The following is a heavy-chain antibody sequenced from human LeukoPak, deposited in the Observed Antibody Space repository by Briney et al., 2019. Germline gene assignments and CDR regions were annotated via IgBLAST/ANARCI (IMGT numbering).Heavy chain of an antibody. CDR2: IYYSGST. Sequence: KPSETLSLTCTVSGGSISSYYWSWIRQPPGKGLEWIGYIYYSGSTNYNPSLKSRVTISVDTSKNQFSLKLSSVTAADTAVYYCASGSGYYFDYWGQGTLVTVSS. J-gene: IGHJ4*02. CDR1: GGSISSYY. CDR3: ASGSGYYFDY. V-gene: IGHV4-59*01. D-gene: IGHD3-10*01.